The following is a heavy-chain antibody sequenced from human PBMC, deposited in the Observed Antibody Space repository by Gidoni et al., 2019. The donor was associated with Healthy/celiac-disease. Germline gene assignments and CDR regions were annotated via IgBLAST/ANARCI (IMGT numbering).Heavy chain of an antibody. CDR1: GYSISSGYY. V-gene: IGHV4-38-2*02. CDR3: ARELREGTEVASRFEINWYFDL. Sequence: QVQLQESGPGLVKPSETLSLTCAVSGYSISSGYYWGWIRNPPGKGLEWIGIIYHSGSTYYNPSLNSRVTISVDTSKTQFSLKLSSVTAADTAVYYCARELREGTEVASRFEINWYFDLWGRGTLVTVSS. CDR2: IYHSGST. J-gene: IGHJ2*01. D-gene: IGHD2-15*01.